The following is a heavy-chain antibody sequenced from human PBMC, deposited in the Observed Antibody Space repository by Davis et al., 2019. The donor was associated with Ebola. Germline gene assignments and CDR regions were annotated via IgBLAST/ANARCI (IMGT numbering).Heavy chain of an antibody. CDR3: ASLRVGSSVYSDY. D-gene: IGHD3-3*01. J-gene: IGHJ4*02. Sequence: PSETLSLTCTVSGDSITSSGYYWGWIRQPPGKGLEWIGSIYYSVSTYYNPSLTSRITISVDTSKNQFSLKLSSVTAADTAVYYCASLRVGSSVYSDYWGQGTLVTVSS. CDR1: GDSITSSGYY. V-gene: IGHV4-39*07. CDR2: IYYSVST.